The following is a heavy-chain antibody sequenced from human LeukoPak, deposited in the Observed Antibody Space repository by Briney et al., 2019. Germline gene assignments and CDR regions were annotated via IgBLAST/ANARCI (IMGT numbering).Heavy chain of an antibody. CDR2: INSDGSST. CDR1: GFTFSSYW. Sequence: GGSLRLSCAASGFTFSSYWMHWVRQAPGKGLVWVSRINSDGSSTSYADSVKGRFTISRDNAKNTLYLQMNSLRAEDTAVYYCAKDPYCSSTSCYPGVYFDYWGQGTLVTVSS. J-gene: IGHJ4*02. D-gene: IGHD2-2*01. V-gene: IGHV3-74*01. CDR3: AKDPYCSSTSCYPGVYFDY.